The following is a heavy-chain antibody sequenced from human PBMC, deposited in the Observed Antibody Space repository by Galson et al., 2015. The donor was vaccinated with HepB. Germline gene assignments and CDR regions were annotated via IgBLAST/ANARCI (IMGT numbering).Heavy chain of an antibody. J-gene: IGHJ2*01. V-gene: IGHV3-21*01. CDR3: ARALVVIDHWYFDL. CDR2: ITNSGTYI. CDR1: GFAFSSSS. D-gene: IGHD3-22*01. Sequence: SLRLSCAASGFAFSSSSMNWIRQAPGKGLEWISSITNSGTYIHYADSVRGRFTVSRDNAKNSLYLQMNSLRAEDTAVYYWARALVVIDHWYFDLWGRGTLVTVSS.